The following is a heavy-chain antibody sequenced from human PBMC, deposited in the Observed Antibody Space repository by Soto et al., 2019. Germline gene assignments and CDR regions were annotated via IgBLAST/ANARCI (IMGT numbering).Heavy chain of an antibody. Sequence: QVQLVESGGGVVQPGRSLRLSCAASGFIFRNFGMHWVRRAPGKGLEWVATISGDGNDKYYPDSMKGRFTISRDNFNNTLHLQLNSLRPEDTAVYHCVQGASTALQLHDSWGQGVLVTVSS. J-gene: IGHJ4*02. V-gene: IGHV3-30*03. CDR1: GFIFRNFG. CDR3: VQGASTALQLHDS. D-gene: IGHD1-26*01. CDR2: ISGDGNDK.